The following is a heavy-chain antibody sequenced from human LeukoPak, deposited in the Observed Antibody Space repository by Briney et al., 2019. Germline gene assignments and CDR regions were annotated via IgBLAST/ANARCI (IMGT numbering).Heavy chain of an antibody. CDR3: ATGASTAMRGLDV. Sequence: GASVKVPCKVSGDSLTDLSMHWVRQAPGKGLEWMGGRDLEDGETVYAQKFEDRLIVTEDTSTGTAYMELRSLTSEDTALYYCATGASTAMRGLDVWGQGTTVTVSS. V-gene: IGHV1-24*01. D-gene: IGHD2-2*01. J-gene: IGHJ6*02. CDR1: GDSLTDLS. CDR2: RDLEDGET.